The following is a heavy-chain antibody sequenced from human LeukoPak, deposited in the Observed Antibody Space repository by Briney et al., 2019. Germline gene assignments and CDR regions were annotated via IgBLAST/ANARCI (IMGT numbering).Heavy chain of an antibody. CDR1: GGTFSSYA. CDR3: ASGDYYDSSGYYSNFDY. CDR2: IIPIFGTA. D-gene: IGHD3-22*01. Sequence: SVKVSCKASGGTFSSYAISWVRQAPGQGLEWMGGIIPIFGTANYAQRFQGRVTITADESTSTAYMELSSLRSEDTAVYYCASGDYYDSSGYYSNFDYWGQGTLVTVSS. V-gene: IGHV1-69*01. J-gene: IGHJ4*02.